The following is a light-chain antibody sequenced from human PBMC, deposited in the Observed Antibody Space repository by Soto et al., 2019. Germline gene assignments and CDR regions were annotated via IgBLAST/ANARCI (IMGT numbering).Light chain of an antibody. CDR1: QSVSSY. J-gene: IGKJ1*01. CDR2: DAS. Sequence: EIVLTQSPATLSLSPGERATLSCRASQSVSSYLAWYQQKPGQAPRLLIYDASNRATGIPARFSGSGSGTDFTLTISSPQPDDFATYYCQQYNSYPWTFGQGTKVEIK. V-gene: IGKV3-11*01. CDR3: QQYNSYPWT.